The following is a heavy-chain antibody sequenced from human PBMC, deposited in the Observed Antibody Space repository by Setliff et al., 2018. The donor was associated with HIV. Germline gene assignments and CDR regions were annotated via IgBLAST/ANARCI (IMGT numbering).Heavy chain of an antibody. D-gene: IGHD3-16*02. CDR1: GDSISTSNSY. J-gene: IGHJ3*02. CDR3: ARHQVIPTVIGAFDI. V-gene: IGHV4-39*01. Sequence: SETLSLTCTVSGDSISTSNSYWGWVRQPPGKGLEWIGSLYYGGSTSYNPSLKSRVTISVDTSKNHFSLKLSSVTAADTAVYYCARHQVIPTVIGAFDIWGQGTVVTVSS. CDR2: LYYGGST.